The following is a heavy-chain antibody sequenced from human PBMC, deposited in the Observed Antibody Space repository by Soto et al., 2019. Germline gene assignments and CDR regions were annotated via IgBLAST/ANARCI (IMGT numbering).Heavy chain of an antibody. D-gene: IGHD3-10*01. Sequence: GASVKVSCKASGYTFTSYGISWVRQAPGQGLEWMGWISAYNGNTNYAQKLQGRVTMTTDTSTSTAYMELRSLRSDDTAVYYCARDLRRSGGYYGSGSYGMDVWGQGTTVTVSS. V-gene: IGHV1-18*01. CDR2: ISAYNGNT. J-gene: IGHJ6*02. CDR1: GYTFTSYG. CDR3: ARDLRRSGGYYGSGSYGMDV.